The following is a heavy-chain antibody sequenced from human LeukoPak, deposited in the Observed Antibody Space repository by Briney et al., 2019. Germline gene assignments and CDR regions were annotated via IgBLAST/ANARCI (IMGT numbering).Heavy chain of an antibody. Sequence: PSETLSLTCTVSGVSVSPYFWSWIRQSPGRGLECIGYIHASGRTKYNPSLESRVSISIDTSKNHFSLTLRSVTAADTAVYYCARLLRWSEDGFDVWGQGTVVGISS. D-gene: IGHD2-15*01. V-gene: IGHV4-4*09. CDR1: GVSVSPYF. J-gene: IGHJ3*01. CDR3: ARLLRWSEDGFDV. CDR2: IHASGRT.